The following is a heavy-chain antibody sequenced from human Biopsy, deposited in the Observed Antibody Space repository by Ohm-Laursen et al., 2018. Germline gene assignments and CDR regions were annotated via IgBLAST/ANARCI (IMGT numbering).Heavy chain of an antibody. V-gene: IGHV4-34*01. D-gene: IGHD2-2*01. J-gene: IGHJ6*02. CDR3: ASVAGPRTDYYYSNMDV. CDR1: DGSFSGYY. Sequence: GTLSLTCAVYDGSFSGYYWSWLRQSPGMGLEWIGEINPSGGTNYNPSLAGRVSISLDTSKTHLALKLSSVTAADTAVYYCASVAGPRTDYYYSNMDVWGRGTTVTVSS. CDR2: INPSGGT.